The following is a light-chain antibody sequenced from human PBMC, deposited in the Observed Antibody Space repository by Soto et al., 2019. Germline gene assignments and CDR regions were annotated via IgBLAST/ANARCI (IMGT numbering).Light chain of an antibody. V-gene: IGKV3-15*01. J-gene: IGKJ1*01. CDR1: QSVSSN. CDR3: QQYNNWPQT. Sequence: ERVMTQYTATLSVSPGERATLSCRASQSVSSNLAWYQQKPGQAPRLLIYGASTRATGIPARFSGSGSGTEFTLTFSSLQSEDFAVYYRQQYNNWPQTFGEGTKVDIK. CDR2: GAS.